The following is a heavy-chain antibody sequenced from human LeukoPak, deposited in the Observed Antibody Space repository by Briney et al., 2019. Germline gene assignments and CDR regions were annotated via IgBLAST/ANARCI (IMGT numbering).Heavy chain of an antibody. Sequence: GGSLRLSCAASGFTFSSYSMNWVRQAPGKGLEWVSSISSSSSYIYYADSVKGRFTISRDNAKNSLYLQMNSLRAEDTAVYYCARVGSSWYGGAFVIWGQGTMVTVSS. CDR1: GFTFSSYS. CDR2: ISSSSSYI. J-gene: IGHJ3*02. V-gene: IGHV3-21*01. D-gene: IGHD6-13*01. CDR3: ARVGSSWYGGAFVI.